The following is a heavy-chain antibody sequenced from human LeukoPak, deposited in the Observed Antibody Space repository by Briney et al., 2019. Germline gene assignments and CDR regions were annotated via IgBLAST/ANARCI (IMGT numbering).Heavy chain of an antibody. D-gene: IGHD3-10*01. V-gene: IGHV3-33*01. CDR2: IWYDGSNK. Sequence: GRSLRLSCAASGFTFSSYGMRWVRQAPGKGLEWVAVIWYDGSNKYYADSVKGRFTTSRDNSKNTLYLQMNSLRAEDTAVYYCARHYYGSGSYYNGSDYWGQGTLVTVFS. CDR3: ARHYYGSGSYYNGSDY. J-gene: IGHJ4*02. CDR1: GFTFSSYG.